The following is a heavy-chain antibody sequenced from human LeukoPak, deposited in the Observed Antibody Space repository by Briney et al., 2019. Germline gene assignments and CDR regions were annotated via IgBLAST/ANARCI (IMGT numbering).Heavy chain of an antibody. J-gene: IGHJ3*01. D-gene: IGHD4-17*01. CDR3: ARGLGDYDAFDV. CDR2: ISGGGSYI. V-gene: IGHV3-21*01. Sequence: GGALRLSCSVSGFTFSSYSMNWVRQAPGKGLQWVSSISGGGSYIFYADSVEGRFSVSRDNAKNSVFLQMNSLRAEDTAVYYCARGLGDYDAFDVWGHGTRVTVAS. CDR1: GFTFSSYS.